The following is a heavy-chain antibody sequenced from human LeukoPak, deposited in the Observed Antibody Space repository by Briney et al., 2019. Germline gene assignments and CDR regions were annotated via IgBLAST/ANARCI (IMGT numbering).Heavy chain of an antibody. CDR1: LDSLSGYS. CDR3: ASISSGGDAAIWFDP. Sequence: SETLSLTCAVYLDSLSGYSWSWIRQPPGKGLEWIGEINHSGSANYNPSLKSRVTISVDTSKNQFSLKLSSVTAADTAVYYCASISSGGDAAIWFDPWGQGTLVTVSS. CDR2: INHSGSA. V-gene: IGHV4-34*01. D-gene: IGHD2-21*02. J-gene: IGHJ5*02.